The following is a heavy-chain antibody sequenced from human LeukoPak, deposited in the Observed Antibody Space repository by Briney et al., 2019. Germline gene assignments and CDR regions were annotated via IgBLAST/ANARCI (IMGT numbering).Heavy chain of an antibody. J-gene: IGHJ4*02. Sequence: GGSLRLSCAASGFSVSGNYMTWVRQAPGKGLEWVSVIYKDGSPYYGDSVKGRFSTSRDNSKNTLYLQMNNVRAEDAAMYFCARVRVIEAGRYHFDYWGQGTLVTVSS. V-gene: IGHV3-66*01. D-gene: IGHD3-9*01. CDR3: ARVRVIEAGRYHFDY. CDR2: IYKDGSP. CDR1: GFSVSGNY.